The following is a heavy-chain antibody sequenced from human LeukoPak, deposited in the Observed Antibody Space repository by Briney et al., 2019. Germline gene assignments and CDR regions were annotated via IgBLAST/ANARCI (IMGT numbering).Heavy chain of an antibody. J-gene: IGHJ6*03. CDR1: GYTFTSYS. CDR2: ISAYNGNT. CDR3: AREFIVVVPAAIVRATTYYYYYMDV. Sequence: ASVKVSCKASGYTFTSYSISWVRQAPGQGLEWMGWISAYNGNTNYAQKLQGRVTMTTDTSTSTAYMELRSLRSDDTAVYYCAREFIVVVPAAIVRATTYYYYYMDVWGKGTTVTVSS. V-gene: IGHV1-18*01. D-gene: IGHD2-2*02.